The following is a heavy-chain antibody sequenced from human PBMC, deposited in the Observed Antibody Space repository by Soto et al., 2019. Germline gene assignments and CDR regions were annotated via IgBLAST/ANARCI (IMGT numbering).Heavy chain of an antibody. CDR3: ARGYFDSGHGYDL. J-gene: IGHJ5*02. Sequence: PGESLKISCKGPGHLFNNHWIGWVRQTPGKGLEWMGLIFTRDSETKTSPSFQGHVSFSVDNSINTVYLQWTSLKTTDTGFYFCARGYFDSGHGYDLWRQGTLVTVSS. CDR1: GHLFNNHW. V-gene: IGHV5-51*01. CDR2: IFTRDSET. D-gene: IGHD3-10*01.